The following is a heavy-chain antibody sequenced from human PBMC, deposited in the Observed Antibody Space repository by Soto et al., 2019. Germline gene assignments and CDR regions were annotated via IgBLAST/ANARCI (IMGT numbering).Heavy chain of an antibody. J-gene: IGHJ3*02. D-gene: IGHD3-22*01. Sequence: GVPAKVCCKACGYTFTSYGLSWARQAHGQGLEWMGWISAYNGNTNYAQKLQGRVTMTTDTSTSTAYMELRSLRSDDTAVYYCARNYYDSSGYRSGAFDIWAQGTMVTVSS. CDR1: GYTFTSYG. CDR2: ISAYNGNT. V-gene: IGHV1-18*01. CDR3: ARNYYDSSGYRSGAFDI.